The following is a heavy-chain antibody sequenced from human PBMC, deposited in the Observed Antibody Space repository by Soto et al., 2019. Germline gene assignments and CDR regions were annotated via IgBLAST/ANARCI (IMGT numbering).Heavy chain of an antibody. V-gene: IGHV3-7*01. J-gene: IGHJ4*02. Sequence: PGGSLRLSCAASGFTFSNYWMNWVRQAPGKGLEWVANINEDGSEKYYVDSAKGRFTISRDNAKNSLYLQMSSLRAEDTALYYCARDLFAYWAQGSLVTVSS. CDR2: INEDGSEK. CDR3: ARDLFAY. CDR1: GFTFSNYW.